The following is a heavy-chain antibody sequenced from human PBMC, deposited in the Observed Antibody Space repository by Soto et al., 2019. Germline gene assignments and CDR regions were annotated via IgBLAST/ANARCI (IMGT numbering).Heavy chain of an antibody. CDR2: VYYSGSV. D-gene: IGHD2-21*02. CDR3: AREDDGGDRDYYGLDV. V-gene: IGHV4-30-4*08. Sequence: WTWSRQPPGKGLEWIGYVYYSGSVLYNPSLKNRLNISVDTSKNQFSLRLTSVTAADTAVYFCAREDDGGDRDYYGLDVWGQGTTVTVSS. J-gene: IGHJ6*02.